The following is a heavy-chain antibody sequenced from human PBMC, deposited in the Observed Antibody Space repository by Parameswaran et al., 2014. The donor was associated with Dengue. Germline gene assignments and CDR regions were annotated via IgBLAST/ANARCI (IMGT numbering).Heavy chain of an antibody. V-gene: IGHV1-3*01. J-gene: IGHJ3*02. CDR2: INAGNGNT. D-gene: IGHD6-19*01. CDR3: ARKPGVAGVFAFDI. Sequence: WVRQAPGQRLEWMGWINAGNGNTKYSQKFQGRVTITRDASASTAYMELSSLRSEDTAVYYCARKPGVAGVFAFDIWGQGTMVTVSS.